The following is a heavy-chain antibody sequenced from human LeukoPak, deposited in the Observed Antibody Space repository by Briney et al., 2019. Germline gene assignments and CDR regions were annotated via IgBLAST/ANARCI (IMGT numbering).Heavy chain of an antibody. CDR1: GYSFTSYW. V-gene: IGHV5-51*01. CDR2: IYPGDSDT. CDR3: ARQGPPYYDFWSAGFDY. D-gene: IGHD3-3*01. J-gene: IGHJ4*02. Sequence: GGSLRLSCKGSGYSFTSYWIGWVRQMPGKGLEWMGIIYPGDSDTIYSPSFQGQVTISADKSISTAYLQWSSLKASDTATYYCARQGPPYYDFWSAGFDYWGQGTLVTVSS.